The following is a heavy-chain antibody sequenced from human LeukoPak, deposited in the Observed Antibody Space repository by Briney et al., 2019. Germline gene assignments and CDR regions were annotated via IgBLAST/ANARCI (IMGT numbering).Heavy chain of an antibody. CDR3: ARGLSQRSTMIVVVIKGFDI. CDR1: GGSFSGYY. D-gene: IGHD3-22*01. Sequence: PSETLSLTCAVYGGSFSGYYWSWIRQPPGKGLEWIGEINHSGSANYNPSLKSRVTISVDTSKNQFSLKLSSVTAADTAVYYCARGLSQRSTMIVVVIKGFDIWGQGTMVTVSS. CDR2: INHSGSA. V-gene: IGHV4-34*01. J-gene: IGHJ3*02.